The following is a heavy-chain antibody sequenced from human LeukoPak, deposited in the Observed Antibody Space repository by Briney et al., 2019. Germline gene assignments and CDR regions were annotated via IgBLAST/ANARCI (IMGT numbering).Heavy chain of an antibody. CDR3: ARLTTTGTSFDY. J-gene: IGHJ4*02. CDR1: GYTFTGYY. D-gene: IGHD4-17*01. Sequence: GASVKVSCKASGYTFTGYYMHWVRQAPGQGLEWMGWINPNSGGTNYAQKFQGRVTMTRDTSISTAYMEMSRLRSDDTAVYYCARLTTTGTSFDYWGQGTLVTVSS. CDR2: INPNSGGT. V-gene: IGHV1-2*02.